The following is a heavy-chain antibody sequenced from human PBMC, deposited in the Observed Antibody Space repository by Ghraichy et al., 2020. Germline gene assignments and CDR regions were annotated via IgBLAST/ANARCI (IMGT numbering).Heavy chain of an antibody. J-gene: IGHJ4*02. D-gene: IGHD6-19*01. V-gene: IGHV4-59*12. Sequence: SETLSLTCTVSGGSISSYYWSWIRQPPGKGLEWIGYIYYSGSTNYNPSLKSRVTISVDTSKNQFSLKLSSVTAADTAVYYCAGLSIYSSGWYSFDYWGQGTLVTVSS. CDR1: GGSISSYY. CDR2: IYYSGST. CDR3: AGLSIYSSGWYSFDY.